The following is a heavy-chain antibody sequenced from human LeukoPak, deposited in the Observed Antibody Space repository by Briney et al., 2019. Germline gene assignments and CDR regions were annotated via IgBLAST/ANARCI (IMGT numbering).Heavy chain of an antibody. CDR1: GFTLSSYE. Sequence: GGSLRLSCAASGFTLSSYEMNWVRPAPPKGVEWVSYMSKSGSTIFYPDSVKGRLTISRDNAKNSLYLQMNSLRAEDTAVYYCGRVFKNGYNPRGAFDFWGEGTMVTVSS. V-gene: IGHV3-48*03. D-gene: IGHD5-24*01. CDR2: MSKSGSTI. J-gene: IGHJ3*01. CDR3: GRVFKNGYNPRGAFDF.